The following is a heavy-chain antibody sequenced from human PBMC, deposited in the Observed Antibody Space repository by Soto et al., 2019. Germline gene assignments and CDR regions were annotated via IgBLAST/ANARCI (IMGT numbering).Heavy chain of an antibody. CDR3: AVRTGQLAIISEFDGDWFFEV. J-gene: IGHJ2*01. D-gene: IGHD2-2*01. Sequence: QEQLVQSGAEVKKPGASLKVSCKASGYTFTDYYIHWVRQAPGQGLEWVGWINPDSGGTNLAQRFQGRVKMTSDASINTAYMELGSLRSDDTAVYYCAVRTGQLAIISEFDGDWFFEVWGRGTLVTVSS. CDR1: GYTFTDYY. V-gene: IGHV1-2*02. CDR2: INPDSGGT.